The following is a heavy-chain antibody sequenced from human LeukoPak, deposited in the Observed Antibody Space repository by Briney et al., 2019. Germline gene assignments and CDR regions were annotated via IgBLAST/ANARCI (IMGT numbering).Heavy chain of an antibody. Sequence: ASVKVSCKVSGYTLTELSMHWVRQAPGKGLEWMGGFDPEDGETIYAQKFQGRVTMTEDTSTDTAYMELSSLRSEDTAVYYCATLVVGLGYYYYGMDVWGRGTTVTVSS. CDR1: GYTLTELS. CDR3: ATLVVGLGYYYYGMDV. V-gene: IGHV1-24*01. D-gene: IGHD2-15*01. CDR2: FDPEDGET. J-gene: IGHJ6*02.